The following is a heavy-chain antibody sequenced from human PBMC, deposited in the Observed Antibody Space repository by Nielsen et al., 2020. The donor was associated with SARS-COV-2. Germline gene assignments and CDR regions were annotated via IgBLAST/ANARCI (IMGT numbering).Heavy chain of an antibody. CDR1: GFSFSSYE. V-gene: IGHV3-48*03. Sequence: SLELSCAASGFSFSSYEMNWVRQAPGKGLEWVSYISSSGSTIYYADSVKGRFTISRDNAKNSLYLQMNSLRAEDTAVYYCARTREFDYWGQGTLVTVSS. J-gene: IGHJ4*02. D-gene: IGHD3-10*01. CDR2: ISSSGSTI. CDR3: ARTREFDY.